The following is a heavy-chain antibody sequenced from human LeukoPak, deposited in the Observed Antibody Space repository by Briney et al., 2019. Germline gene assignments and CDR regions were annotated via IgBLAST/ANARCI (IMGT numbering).Heavy chain of an antibody. J-gene: IGHJ4*02. CDR1: GFTFSSYG. Sequence: GGSLRLSCAASGFTFSSYGMHWVRQAPGKGPEWVAVISYDGSNKYYADSVKGRFTISRDNSKNTLYLQMNSLRAEDTAVYYCAKFCLSSIAAPFDYWGQGTLVTVSS. CDR2: ISYDGSNK. V-gene: IGHV3-30*18. D-gene: IGHD6-6*01. CDR3: AKFCLSSIAAPFDY.